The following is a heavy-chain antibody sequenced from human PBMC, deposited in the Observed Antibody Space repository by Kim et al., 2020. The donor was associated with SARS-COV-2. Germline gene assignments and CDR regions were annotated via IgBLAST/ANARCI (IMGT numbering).Heavy chain of an antibody. J-gene: IGHJ4*02. D-gene: IGHD2-15*01. V-gene: IGHV3-15*01. Sequence: GGSLRLPCAASGFTFSNAWMSWVRQAPGKGLEWVGRIKSKTDGGTTDYAAPVKGRFTISRDDSKNTLYLQMNSLKTEDTAVYYCTTADCGGGRCYSGDLGYWGQGTLVTVSS. CDR2: IKSKTDGGTT. CDR3: TTADCGGGRCYSGDLGY. CDR1: GFTFSNAW.